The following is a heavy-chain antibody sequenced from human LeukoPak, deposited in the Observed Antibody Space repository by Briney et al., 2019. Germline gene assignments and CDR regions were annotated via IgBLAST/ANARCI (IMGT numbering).Heavy chain of an antibody. CDR2: INPSGGST. CDR3: ARALYSGSYYHWFDP. V-gene: IGHV1-46*01. Sequence: ASVKVSCKASGYTFTSYYMHWVRQAPGEGLEWMGIINPSGGSTGYAQKFQGRVTMTRDTSTSTVYMELSSLRSEDTAVYYCARALYSGSYYHWFDPWGQGTLVTVSS. D-gene: IGHD1-26*01. J-gene: IGHJ5*02. CDR1: GYTFTSYY.